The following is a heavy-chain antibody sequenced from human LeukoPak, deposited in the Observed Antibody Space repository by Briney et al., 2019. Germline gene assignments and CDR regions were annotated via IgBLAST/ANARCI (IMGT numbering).Heavy chain of an antibody. CDR2: INTNNVNR. CDR3: ARAGQLDY. Sequence: GASVKVSCKASGYSFVHYGINWVRQAPGQGLEWMGWINTNNVNRNYAQKLQGRVTMTTDASTNTAYMELMSLTSDDTAVYYCARAGQLDYWGQGTLVTVSS. D-gene: IGHD1-1*01. V-gene: IGHV1-18*01. CDR1: GYSFVHYG. J-gene: IGHJ4*02.